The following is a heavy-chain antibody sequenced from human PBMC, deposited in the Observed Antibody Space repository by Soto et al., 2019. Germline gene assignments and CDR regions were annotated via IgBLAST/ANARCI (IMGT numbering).Heavy chain of an antibody. CDR3: ARVTFWSGFYYGMDV. J-gene: IGHJ6*02. D-gene: IGHD3-3*01. CDR1: GYTFTSYD. Sequence: VQLVQSGAEVKKPGASVKVSCKASGYTFTSYDINWVRQATGQGLEWMGWMNPNSGNTGYAQKFQGRVTMTRKTSISTAYMELSSLRSEDTAVYYCARVTFWSGFYYGMDVWGQGTTVTVSS. V-gene: IGHV1-8*01. CDR2: MNPNSGNT.